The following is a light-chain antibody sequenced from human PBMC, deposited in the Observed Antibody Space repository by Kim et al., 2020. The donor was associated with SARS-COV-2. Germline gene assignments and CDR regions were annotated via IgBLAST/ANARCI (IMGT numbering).Light chain of an antibody. V-gene: IGKV3-20*01. J-gene: IGKJ2*01. CDR3: QQYGSSPLMVDRVP. Sequence: EIVLTQSPGTLSLSPGERATLSCRASQSVSSSYLAWYQQKPGQAPRLLIYGASSRATGIPDRFSGSGSGTDFTLTISRPEPEDFAVYYCQQYGSSPLMVDRVPFGQGTKLEI. CDR1: QSVSSSY. CDR2: GAS.